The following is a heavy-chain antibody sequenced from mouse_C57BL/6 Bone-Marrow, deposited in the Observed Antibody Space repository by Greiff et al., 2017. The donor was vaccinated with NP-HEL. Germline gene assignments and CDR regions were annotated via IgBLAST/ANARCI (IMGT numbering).Heavy chain of an antibody. D-gene: IGHD1-1*01. J-gene: IGHJ1*03. V-gene: IGHV1-81*01. CDR3: ARRGVVVPYWYFDV. CDR1: GYTFTSYG. Sequence: QVQLQQSGAELARPGASVKLSCKASGYTFTSYGISWVKQRTGQGLEWIGEIYPRSGNTYYNEKFKGKATLTADKSSSTAYMELRSLTSEDSAVYFCARRGVVVPYWYFDVWGTGTTVTVSS. CDR2: IYPRSGNT.